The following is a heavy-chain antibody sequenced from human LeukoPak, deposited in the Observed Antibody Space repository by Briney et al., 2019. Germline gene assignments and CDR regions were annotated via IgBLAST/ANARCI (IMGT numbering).Heavy chain of an antibody. V-gene: IGHV3-9*01. CDR1: GITITDYA. CDR3: ARVGYGDYVDL. D-gene: IGHD4-17*01. CDR2: ISWNSGSI. J-gene: IGHJ2*01. Sequence: PGGTLRLLSAASGITITDYAMHWVRQAPGHGHQWVSGISWNSGSIGYADSVKGRFTITRGNAKNSLYLQMNSLRAEDTALYYCARVGYGDYVDLWGRGTLVTVSS.